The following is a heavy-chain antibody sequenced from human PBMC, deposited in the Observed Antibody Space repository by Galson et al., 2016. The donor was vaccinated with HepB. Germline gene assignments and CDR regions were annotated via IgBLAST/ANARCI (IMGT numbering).Heavy chain of an antibody. J-gene: IGHJ3*02. CDR3: ARAMIRGVIKSSLNDAFDI. CDR2: ISNSGYYT. V-gene: IGHV3-11*06. D-gene: IGHD3-10*01. Sequence: SLRLSCAASGFTFNDYYMNWLRQAPGKGLEWVSYISNSGYYTNYADSVKGRFTISRDNAKNSLYMQMDSLRAEDTAVYYCARAMIRGVIKSSLNDAFDIWGQGTLVTVSS. CDR1: GFTFNDYY.